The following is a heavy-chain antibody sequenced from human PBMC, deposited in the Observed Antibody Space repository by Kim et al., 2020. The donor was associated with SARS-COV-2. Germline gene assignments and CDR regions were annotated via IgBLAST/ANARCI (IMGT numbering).Heavy chain of an antibody. D-gene: IGHD3-22*01. CDR3: AKGRDYYDSSGLFDP. Sequence: GGSLRLSCAASGFTFSSYAMSWVRQAPGKGLEWVSAISGSGGSTYYADSVKGRFTISRDNSKNTLYLQMNSLRAEDTAVYYCAKGRDYYDSSGLFDPWGQGTLVTVSS. J-gene: IGHJ5*02. CDR2: ISGSGGST. V-gene: IGHV3-23*01. CDR1: GFTFSSYA.